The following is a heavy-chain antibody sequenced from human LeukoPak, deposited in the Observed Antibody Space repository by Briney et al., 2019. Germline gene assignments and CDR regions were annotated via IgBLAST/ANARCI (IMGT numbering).Heavy chain of an antibody. CDR2: VYKSGDT. V-gene: IGHV4-4*07. J-gene: IGHJ6*02. CDR3: ARGPLAAAGTLTYYYYGMDV. D-gene: IGHD6-13*01. Sequence: SETLSLTCTVSGGSITNFHWNWIRQPAGKGLEWIGRVYKSGDTNYNPSLKSRVTISVDTSKNQFSLKLSSVTAADTAVYYCARGPLAAAGTLTYYYYGMDVWGQGTTVTVSS. CDR1: GGSITNFH.